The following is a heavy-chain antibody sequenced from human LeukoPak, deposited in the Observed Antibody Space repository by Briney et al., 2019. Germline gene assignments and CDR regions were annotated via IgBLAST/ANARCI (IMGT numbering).Heavy chain of an antibody. CDR3: ARVAGELIGANWFDP. D-gene: IGHD3-10*01. V-gene: IGHV1-69*13. CDR1: GGTFSSYA. J-gene: IGHJ5*02. Sequence: SVKVSRKASGGTFSSYAISWVRQAPGQGLEWMGGIIPIFGTANYAQKFQGRVTITADESTSTAYMELSSLRSEDTAVYYCARVAGELIGANWFDPWGQGTLVTVSS. CDR2: IIPIFGTA.